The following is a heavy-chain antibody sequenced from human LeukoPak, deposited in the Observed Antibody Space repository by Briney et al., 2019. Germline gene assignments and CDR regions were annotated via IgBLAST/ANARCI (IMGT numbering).Heavy chain of an antibody. CDR3: AREVARDTIFGVTGNWCDP. V-gene: IGHV1-3*01. CDR2: MNAGNGNT. J-gene: IGHJ5*02. Sequence: GASVKVSCKASGYTFTSYAMHWVRQAPGQRLEWMGWMNAGNGNTKYSQKFQGRVTITTDTSANTAYMELSILRSEATAVYYCAREVARDTIFGVTGNWCDPWGQGTLVTVSS. D-gene: IGHD3-3*01. CDR1: GYTFTSYA.